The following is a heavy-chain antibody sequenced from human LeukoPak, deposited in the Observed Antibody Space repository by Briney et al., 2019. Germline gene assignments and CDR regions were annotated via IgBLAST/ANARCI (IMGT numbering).Heavy chain of an antibody. CDR1: GYTFTNCG. Sequence: ASVKVSCTASGYTFTNCGMHWVRQAPGQRLEWMGWINTDNGNTKYSQNLQGRVTITRDTSASTAYMELSSLRSEDTAVYYCARERTTVTTEIDYWGQGTLVIVS. D-gene: IGHD4-11*01. CDR3: ARERTTVTTEIDY. CDR2: INTDNGNT. J-gene: IGHJ4*02. V-gene: IGHV1-3*04.